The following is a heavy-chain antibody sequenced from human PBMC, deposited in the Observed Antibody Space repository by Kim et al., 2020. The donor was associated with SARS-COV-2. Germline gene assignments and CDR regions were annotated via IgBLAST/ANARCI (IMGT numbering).Heavy chain of an antibody. Sequence: GGSLRLSCAASGFSISTYWMHWVRQVPGKGLLWLTRIKGDGSGATYADPVKGRFTVFRDNAKNMVYLQIDSLRDEDTGLYYCARDFHIAAVDYWGQGTLV. D-gene: IGHD6-13*01. V-gene: IGHV3-74*03. J-gene: IGHJ4*02. CDR2: IKGDGSGA. CDR3: ARDFHIAAVDY. CDR1: GFSISTYW.